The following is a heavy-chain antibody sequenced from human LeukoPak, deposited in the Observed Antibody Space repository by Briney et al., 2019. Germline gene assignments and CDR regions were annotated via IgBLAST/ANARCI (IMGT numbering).Heavy chain of an antibody. CDR2: ISISGDDT. CDR1: GFSFSSHA. CDR3: ANEIRPNDY. D-gene: IGHD4-17*01. Sequence: GGSLRLSCATSGFSFSSHAMTWVRQAPGKGLEWLSAISISGDDTHYADSVKGRFTISRDNSKNTLYLQMSSLSADDTAMYYCANEIRPNDYWGQGTLVTVSS. V-gene: IGHV3-23*01. J-gene: IGHJ4*02.